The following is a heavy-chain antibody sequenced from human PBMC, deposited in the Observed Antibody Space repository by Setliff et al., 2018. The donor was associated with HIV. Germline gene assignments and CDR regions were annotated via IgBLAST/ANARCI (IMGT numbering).Heavy chain of an antibody. CDR1: GGSISSSIYY. J-gene: IGHJ4*02. Sequence: SETLSLTCTVSGGSISSSIYYWGWIRQPPGKGLEWIGFIYYSGSTYYYGGSTYYNPSLKSRVTISVDTSKNQSSLKLSSVTAADTAVYYCARHDTEYSSYPIDYWGQGNLVTVSS. D-gene: IGHD6-6*01. V-gene: IGHV4-39*01. CDR3: ARHDTEYSSYPIDY. CDR2: IYYSGSTYYYGGST.